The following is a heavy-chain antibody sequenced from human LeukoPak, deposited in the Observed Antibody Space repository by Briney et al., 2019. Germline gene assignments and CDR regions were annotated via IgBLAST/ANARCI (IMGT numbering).Heavy chain of an antibody. J-gene: IGHJ4*02. Sequence: GGSLRLSCEASGFIFSSYAMGWVRQAPGKGLEWVSAISGGGDSTYYADSVKGRFTISRDNSKNTLYLQMHSLRAEDTAVYYCAQVRAGGDCFSYWGQGTLVTVSS. CDR2: ISGGGDST. V-gene: IGHV3-23*01. D-gene: IGHD2-21*01. CDR1: GFIFSSYA. CDR3: AQVRAGGDCFSY.